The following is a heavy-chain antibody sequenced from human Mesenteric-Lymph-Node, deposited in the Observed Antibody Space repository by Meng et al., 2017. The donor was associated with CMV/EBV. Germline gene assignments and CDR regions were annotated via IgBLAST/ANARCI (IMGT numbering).Heavy chain of an antibody. Sequence: SETLSLTCAVSGGSVTNSNYYWGWIRQPPGKGLEWIGSIYYSGSTYYNPSLKSRVTISVDTSKNQFSLKLSSVTAADTAVYYCARNEYSSLRFDPWGQGTLVTVSS. D-gene: IGHD6-6*01. CDR2: IYYSGST. CDR3: ARNEYSSLRFDP. J-gene: IGHJ5*02. CDR1: GGSVTNSNYY. V-gene: IGHV4-39*01.